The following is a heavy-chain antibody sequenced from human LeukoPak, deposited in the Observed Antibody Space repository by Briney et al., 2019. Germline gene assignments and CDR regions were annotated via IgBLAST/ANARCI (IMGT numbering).Heavy chain of an antibody. CDR3: ATKQWLAPPPDS. CDR2: INTDGTVT. Sequence: PGGSLRLSCAASGFTFSKYWMLWVRQAPGKGLESVSRINTDGTVTTYADSAKGRFTVSRDNADNTMFLQMNSVRDEDTAVHYCATKQWLAPPPDSWGQGTPVTVSS. D-gene: IGHD6-19*01. CDR1: GFTFSKYW. V-gene: IGHV3-74*01. J-gene: IGHJ4*02.